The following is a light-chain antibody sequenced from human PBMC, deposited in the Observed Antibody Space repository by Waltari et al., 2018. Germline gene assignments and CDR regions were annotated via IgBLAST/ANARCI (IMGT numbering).Light chain of an antibody. CDR2: WAS. CDR1: QSVLYSSNNKNY. J-gene: IGKJ2*01. Sequence: DIVMTQSPDSLAVSLGERATINCKSSQSVLYSSNNKNYLAWYQQKPGQPPKRPIGWASIRESGVPERFSGSGSGTDLTLTISSLQAEDVAVYYCQQCYGAPYTFGQGTKLDI. CDR3: QQCYGAPYT. V-gene: IGKV4-1*01.